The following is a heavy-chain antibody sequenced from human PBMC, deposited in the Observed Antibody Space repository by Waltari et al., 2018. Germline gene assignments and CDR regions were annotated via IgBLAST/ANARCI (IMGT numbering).Heavy chain of an antibody. V-gene: IGHV1-3*01. CDR1: GYTFTTYA. CDR2: INAGNGNT. J-gene: IGHJ4*02. CDR3: ARGLLGGWYGGFDY. D-gene: IGHD6-19*01. Sequence: QVQLVQSGAEVKKPGASVKVSCKASGYTFTTYALHWVRQAPGQRLEWMGWINAGNGNTKYSQKFQGRDTITRDTSASTAYMELSSLRAEDTAVYYCARGLLGGWYGGFDYWGQGTLVTVSS.